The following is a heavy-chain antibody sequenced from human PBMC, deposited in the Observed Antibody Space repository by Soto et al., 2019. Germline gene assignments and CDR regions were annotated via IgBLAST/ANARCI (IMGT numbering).Heavy chain of an antibody. Sequence: QLQLQESGPGLVKPSETLSLTCTVSGGSISSSSYYWGWIRQPPGKGLEWIGSIYYSGSTYYNPSLKSRVTISVDTSKNQFSLKLSSVTAADTAVYYCARIQGDQNLYDILTGYYRPSYYYYGMDVWGQGTTVTVSS. D-gene: IGHD3-9*01. CDR1: GGSISSSSYY. CDR2: IYYSGST. CDR3: ARIQGDQNLYDILTGYYRPSYYYYGMDV. V-gene: IGHV4-39*01. J-gene: IGHJ6*02.